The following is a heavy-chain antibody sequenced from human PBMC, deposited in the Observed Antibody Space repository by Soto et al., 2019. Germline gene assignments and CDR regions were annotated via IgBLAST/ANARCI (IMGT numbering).Heavy chain of an antibody. CDR2: IYYSGST. CDR3: ARNGHYYDSSGYYHFDY. CDR1: GGSISSSSYY. Sequence: SETLSLTCTVSGGSISSSSYYWGWIRQPPGKGLEWIGSIYYSGSTYYNPSLKSRVTISVDTSKNQFSLKLSSVTAADTAVYYCARNGHYYDSSGYYHFDYWGQGTLVTVSS. V-gene: IGHV4-39*01. D-gene: IGHD3-22*01. J-gene: IGHJ4*02.